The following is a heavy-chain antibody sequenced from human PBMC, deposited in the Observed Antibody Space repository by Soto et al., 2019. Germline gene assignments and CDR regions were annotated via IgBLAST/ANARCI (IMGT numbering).Heavy chain of an antibody. CDR3: ARDHRVCYDFWSGYYTGWDYYYYYGMDV. J-gene: IGHJ6*02. CDR2: IMPRGGSR. D-gene: IGHD3-3*01. V-gene: IGHV1-46*01. Sequence: ASGKGSCKASGYTCTSYYMHWVRQAPGQGLEGMGIIMPRGGSRSHGRKFQGRFTMTRDTSTSTVYMEPSSLRSEDTAVYYCARDHRVCYDFWSGYYTGWDYYYYYGMDVWGQGTTVPVSS. CDR1: GYTCTSYY.